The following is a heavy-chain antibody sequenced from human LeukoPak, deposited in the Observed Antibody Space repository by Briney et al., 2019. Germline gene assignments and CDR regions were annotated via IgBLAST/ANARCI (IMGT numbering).Heavy chain of an antibody. J-gene: IGHJ3*02. CDR1: GFTFSSYS. V-gene: IGHV3-48*01. D-gene: IGHD3-22*01. CDR2: ISSSSSTI. Sequence: GGSLRLSCAASGFTFSSYSMNWVRQAPGKGLEWVSYISSSSSTIYYADSVKGRFTISRDNAKNSLYLQMNSLRAEDTAVYYCARDRSGYYYNSGAFDIWGQGTMVTVSS. CDR3: ARDRSGYYYNSGAFDI.